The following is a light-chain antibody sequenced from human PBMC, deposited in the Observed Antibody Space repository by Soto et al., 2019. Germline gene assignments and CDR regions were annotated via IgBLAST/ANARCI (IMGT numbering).Light chain of an antibody. V-gene: IGLV1-40*01. J-gene: IGLJ3*02. CDR2: GNS. CDR1: SSNIGAGYD. Sequence: QSVLTQPPSVSGAPGQRVTISFTGSSSNIGAGYDVHWYQQLPGTAPKLLIYGNSNRPSGVPDRFSGSKSGTSASLAITGFQAEDGADYCCQSYDRSLSGWVFGGGTKRTVL. CDR3: QSYDRSLSGWV.